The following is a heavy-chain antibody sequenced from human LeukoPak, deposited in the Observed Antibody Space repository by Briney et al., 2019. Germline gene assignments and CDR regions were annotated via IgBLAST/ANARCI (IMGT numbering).Heavy chain of an antibody. CDR3: AKGDSNGYFDAFYN. Sequence: GGSLRLSCAASGFTFRNYAMNWVRQAPGKGLEGVSVISGTGGSTYHADSVKGRFTISRDNSKNMLYLPMNSLRAEDTAVYYCAKGDSNGYFDAFYNWGQGTMVTVSS. D-gene: IGHD3-22*01. V-gene: IGHV3-23*01. J-gene: IGHJ3*02. CDR1: GFTFRNYA. CDR2: ISGTGGST.